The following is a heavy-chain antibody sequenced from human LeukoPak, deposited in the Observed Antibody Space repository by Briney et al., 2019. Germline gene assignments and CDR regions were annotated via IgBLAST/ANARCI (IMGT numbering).Heavy chain of an antibody. CDR1: GFIFSSYA. D-gene: IGHD6-13*01. J-gene: IGHJ4*02. Sequence: PGGSLRLPCTASGFIFSSYAMSWVRQAPGKGLEWVSGISGSAGSTYYADSVEGRFTISRDNSKNTLYLQMNSLRAEDTAVYYCAKTAGYSSTWYDYWGQGTLVTVSS. CDR3: AKTAGYSSTWYDY. CDR2: ISGSAGST. V-gene: IGHV3-23*01.